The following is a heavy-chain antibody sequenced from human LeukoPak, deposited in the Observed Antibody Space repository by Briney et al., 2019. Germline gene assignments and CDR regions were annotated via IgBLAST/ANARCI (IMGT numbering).Heavy chain of an antibody. J-gene: IGHJ4*02. Sequence: GGSLRLSCAASGFTFSSYGMHWVRQAPGKRLEWVAFIWYDGSDKYYADSVKGRFTISRDNSKNTLYLQMDSLRAEDTAVYYCTRGPHIVVVTAPDYWGQGTLVTVSS. V-gene: IGHV3-33*01. CDR2: IWYDGSDK. CDR1: GFTFSSYG. CDR3: TRGPHIVVVTAPDY. D-gene: IGHD2-21*02.